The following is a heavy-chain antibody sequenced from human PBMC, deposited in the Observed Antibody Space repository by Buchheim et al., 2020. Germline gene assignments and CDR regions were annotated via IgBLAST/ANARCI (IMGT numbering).Heavy chain of an antibody. CDR3: ARDVYYYGSGETLNYYYYGMDV. CDR1: GFTFSSYS. V-gene: IGHV3-21*01. D-gene: IGHD3-10*01. Sequence: EVQLVESGGGLVKPGGSLRLSCAASGFTFSSYSMNWVRQAPGKGLEWVSSISSSSSYIYYGDSVKGRFTISRDKAKNSLYLQMNSLRAEDTAVYYCARDVYYYGSGETLNYYYYGMDVWGQGTT. CDR2: ISSSSSYI. J-gene: IGHJ6*02.